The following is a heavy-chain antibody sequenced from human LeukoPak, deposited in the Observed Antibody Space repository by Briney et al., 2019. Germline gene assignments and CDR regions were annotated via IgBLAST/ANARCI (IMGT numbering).Heavy chain of an antibody. J-gene: IGHJ3*02. Sequence: GGSLRLSCAASGFTFSNYSMNWVRQAPGKGLEWVSSISSSSSYIYYADSVKGRFTISRDNAKNSLYLQMNSLRAEDTAVYYCAKETSPYSSGPRGAFDIWGQGIMVTVSS. CDR1: GFTFSNYS. D-gene: IGHD6-19*01. CDR2: ISSSSSYI. V-gene: IGHV3-21*04. CDR3: AKETSPYSSGPRGAFDI.